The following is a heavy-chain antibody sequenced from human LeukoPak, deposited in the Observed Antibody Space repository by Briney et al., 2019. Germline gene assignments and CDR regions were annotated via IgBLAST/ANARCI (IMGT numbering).Heavy chain of an antibody. CDR2: ISAYNGNT. V-gene: IGHV1-18*04. D-gene: IGHD2-2*02. J-gene: IGHJ6*03. CDR3: ARAVVVVPAAILSYYYMDV. CDR1: GYKFSNHW. Sequence: GESLKISCRGSGYKFSNHWIGWVRQAPGQGLEWMGWISAYNGNTNYAQKLQGRVTMTTDTSTSTAYMELRSLRSDDTAVYYCARAVVVVPAAILSYYYMDVWGKGTTVTVSS.